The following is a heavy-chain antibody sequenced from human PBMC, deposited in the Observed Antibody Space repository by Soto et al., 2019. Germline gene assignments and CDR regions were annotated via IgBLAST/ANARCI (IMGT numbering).Heavy chain of an antibody. CDR2: IYYSGST. Sequence: QVQLQESGPGLVKPSQTLSLTCTVSGYSISNGGYYWSWIRQRPGEALEWLGYIYYSGSTYSIPSIKSRPSISVATSKNQFSLKVNSVTAADTAVYYCARTTDAFDIWGQGTMVTVSS. CDR1: GYSISNGGYY. J-gene: IGHJ3*02. D-gene: IGHD1-1*01. CDR3: ARTTDAFDI. V-gene: IGHV4-31*03.